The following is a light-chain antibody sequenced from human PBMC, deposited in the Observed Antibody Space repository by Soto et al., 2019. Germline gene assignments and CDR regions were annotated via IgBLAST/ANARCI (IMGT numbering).Light chain of an antibody. CDR1: NGNIATNS. CDR3: QSYDNTYQV. J-gene: IGLJ2*01. Sequence: NFMLTQPQSVWESPGKRVTISCTRSNGNIATNSVQWYQLRQGNAPTNVIYEARQRPSGVPDRLSGSIDSSSNSASRTISRLKTDEEADYYLQSYDNTYQVFGGGTKVTVL. V-gene: IGLV6-57*04. CDR2: EAR.